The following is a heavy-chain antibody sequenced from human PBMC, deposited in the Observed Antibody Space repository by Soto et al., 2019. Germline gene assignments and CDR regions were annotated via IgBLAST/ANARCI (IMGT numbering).Heavy chain of an antibody. CDR3: ARRGEGGPLYYFGY. Sequence: PGGSLRLSCAASGFTFSSYGMHWVRQAPGKGLEWVAVISYDGSNDSYGDSVKGRFTISRDKSKNTLYLQMNSLRVEDTAVYYCARRGEGGPLYYFGYWGQGTLVTVSS. CDR2: ISYDGSND. J-gene: IGHJ4*02. D-gene: IGHD5-12*01. V-gene: IGHV3-30*03. CDR1: GFTFSSYG.